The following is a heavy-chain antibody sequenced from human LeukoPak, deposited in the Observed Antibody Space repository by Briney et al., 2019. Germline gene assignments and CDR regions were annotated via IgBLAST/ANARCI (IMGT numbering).Heavy chain of an antibody. CDR3: ARSIDYGSGRTDY. CDR2: IYYSGST. D-gene: IGHD3-10*01. Sequence: PSETLSLTCTVSGGSISSHYWSWIRQPPGKGLEWIGYIYYSGSTNYNPSLKSRVTISVDTSKNQFSLKLTSVTAADTAVYYCARSIDYGSGRTDYWGQGTLVTVSS. V-gene: IGHV4-59*11. CDR1: GGSISSHY. J-gene: IGHJ4*02.